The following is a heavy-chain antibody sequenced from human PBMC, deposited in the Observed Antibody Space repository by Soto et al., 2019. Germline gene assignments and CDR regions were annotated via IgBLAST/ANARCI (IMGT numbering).Heavy chain of an antibody. V-gene: IGHV3-53*01. CDR3: ARDSSSWYPPYYYYGMDV. CDR2: IYSGGST. J-gene: IGHJ6*02. D-gene: IGHD6-13*01. CDR1: GFTVSSNY. Sequence: EVQLLESGGGLVQPGGSLRLSCAASGFTVSSNYMSWVRQAPGKGLEWVSVIYSGGSTYYADSVKGRFTISRDNSKNTLYLQMNSLRAEDTAVYYCARDSSSWYPPYYYYGMDVWGQGTTVTVSS.